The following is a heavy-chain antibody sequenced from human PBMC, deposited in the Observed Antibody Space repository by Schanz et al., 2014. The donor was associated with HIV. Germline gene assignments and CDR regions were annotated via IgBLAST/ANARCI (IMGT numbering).Heavy chain of an antibody. J-gene: IGHJ6*02. Sequence: VQLVESGGGLVKPGGSLSLSCVASGFTFGDHYMTWIRQAPGKGLEWVAHITGPGDTMYYADSVKGRFTISRDNAKNSLNLQLKSLRAEDTAVYYCARSSDYYYGMDVWGQGTTVTVSS. V-gene: IGHV3-11*01. CDR3: ARSSDYYYGMDV. CDR2: ITGPGDTM. CDR1: GFTFGDHY.